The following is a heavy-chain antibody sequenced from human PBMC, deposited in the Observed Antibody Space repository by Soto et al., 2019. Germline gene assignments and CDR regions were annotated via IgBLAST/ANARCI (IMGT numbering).Heavy chain of an antibody. CDR2: IYPGDSDT. CDR1: GYSFTSYW. CDR3: ARPGYCSSTSCYFGFFDY. D-gene: IGHD2-2*01. V-gene: IGHV5-51*01. J-gene: IGHJ4*02. Sequence: PGESLKISCKGSGYSFTSYWIGWVRQMPGKGLEWMGIIYPGDSDTRYSPSFQGQVTISADKSISTAYLQWSSLKASDTAMYYCARPGYCSSTSCYFGFFDYWGQGTLVTVSS.